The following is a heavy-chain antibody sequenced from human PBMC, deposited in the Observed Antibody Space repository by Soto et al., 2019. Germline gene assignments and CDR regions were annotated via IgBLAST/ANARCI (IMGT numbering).Heavy chain of an antibody. CDR3: AKERDVVDLFDY. CDR2: ISGSGGST. J-gene: IGHJ4*02. D-gene: IGHD2-2*01. CDR1: GLTFSSYA. Sequence: GSLRLSCAASGLTFSSYAMSWVRQAPGKGLEWVSGISGSGGSTYYADSVKGRFTISRDNSKNTLYLQMNSLRAEDTAVYYCAKERDVVDLFDYWGQGTLVTVSS. V-gene: IGHV3-23*01.